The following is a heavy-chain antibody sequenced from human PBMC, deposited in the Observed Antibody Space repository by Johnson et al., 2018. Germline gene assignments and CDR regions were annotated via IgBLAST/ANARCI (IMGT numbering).Heavy chain of an antibody. V-gene: IGHV1-8*01. CDR2: MNPNSGNT. CDR3: ARGPLGPYYYDSSGKGHDGMDV. J-gene: IGHJ6*02. Sequence: QVQLVQSGAEVKKPGASVKVSCKASGYTFTSYDINWVRQATGQGLEWMGWMNPNSGNTGYAQKFQGRVTITRNTSISTAYMELSSLRSEYTAVYDCARGPLGPYYYDSSGKGHDGMDVWGQGTTVTVS. CDR1: GYTFTSYD. D-gene: IGHD3-22*01.